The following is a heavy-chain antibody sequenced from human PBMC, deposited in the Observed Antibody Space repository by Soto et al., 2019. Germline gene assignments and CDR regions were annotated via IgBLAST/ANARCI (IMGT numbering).Heavy chain of an antibody. J-gene: IGHJ6*03. V-gene: IGHV1-3*01. CDR3: ARVFLHYDFWTDQVQTSYMDV. Sequence: GASVKVSCKASGYTFTSYAMHWVRQAPGQRLEWMGWINAGNGNTKYSQKFQGRVTITRDTSASTAYMELSSLRSEDTAVYYCARVFLHYDFWTDQVQTSYMDVWGKGTTVTVSS. CDR1: GYTFTSYA. D-gene: IGHD3-3*01. CDR2: INAGNGNT.